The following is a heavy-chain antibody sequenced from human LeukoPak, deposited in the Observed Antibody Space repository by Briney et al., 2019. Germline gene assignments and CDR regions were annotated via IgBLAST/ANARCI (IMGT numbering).Heavy chain of an antibody. D-gene: IGHD2-15*01. CDR3: ARGYCSGGSCYSRRGFKFDP. Sequence: SETLSLTCAVYGGSFSGYYWSWIRQPPGKGLEWIGEINHSGSTNYNPSLKSRVTISVDTSKNQFSLKLSSVTAADTAVYYCARGYCSGGSCYSRRGFKFDPWGQGTLVTVPS. J-gene: IGHJ5*02. V-gene: IGHV4-34*01. CDR1: GGSFSGYY. CDR2: INHSGST.